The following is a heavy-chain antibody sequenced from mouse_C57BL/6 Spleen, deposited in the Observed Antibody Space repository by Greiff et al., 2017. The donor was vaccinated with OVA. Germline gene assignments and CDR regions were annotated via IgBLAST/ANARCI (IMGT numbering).Heavy chain of an antibody. J-gene: IGHJ2*01. CDR3: ARGGDLSYLDY. Sequence: QVQLQQSGPELVKPGASVKISCKASGYSFTSYYIHWVKQRPGQGLEWIGWIYPGSGNTKYNEKFKGKATLTADTSSSTAYMQLSSLTSEDSAVYYCARGGDLSYLDYWGQGTTLTVSS. V-gene: IGHV1-66*01. D-gene: IGHD2-3*01. CDR2: IYPGSGNT. CDR1: GYSFTSYY.